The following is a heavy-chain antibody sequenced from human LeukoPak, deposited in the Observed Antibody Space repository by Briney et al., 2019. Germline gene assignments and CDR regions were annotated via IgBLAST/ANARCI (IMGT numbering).Heavy chain of an antibody. CDR3: ARGTSPFNQVGATLWFDP. D-gene: IGHD1-26*01. V-gene: IGHV1-69*13. CDR1: GGTFSSYA. CDR2: IIPIFGTA. J-gene: IGHJ5*02. Sequence: SVKVSCKASGGTFSSYAISWVRQAPGQGLEWMGGIIPIFGTANYAQKFQGRVTITADESTSTAYMELSSLRSEDTAVYYCARGTSPFNQVGATLWFDPWGQGTLVTVSS.